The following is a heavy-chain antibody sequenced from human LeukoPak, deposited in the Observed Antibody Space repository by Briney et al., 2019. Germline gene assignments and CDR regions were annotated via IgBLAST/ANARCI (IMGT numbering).Heavy chain of an antibody. J-gene: IGHJ5*02. V-gene: IGHV4-39*01. Sequence: SETLSLTCTVSGGSISSSGYYWGWLRQPPGKGLEWIGSIYYSGSTYYNPSLKSRVTISVDTSKNRFSLKLSSVTAADTAVYYCARLRLIGYCSSTSCQIHNWFNPWGQGTLVTVSS. CDR3: ARLRLIGYCSSTSCQIHNWFNP. CDR2: IYYSGST. CDR1: GGSISSSGYY. D-gene: IGHD2-2*01.